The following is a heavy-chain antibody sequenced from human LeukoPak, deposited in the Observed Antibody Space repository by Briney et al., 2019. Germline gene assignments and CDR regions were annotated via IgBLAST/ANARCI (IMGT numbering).Heavy chain of an antibody. CDR1: GDPITSSSHY. D-gene: IGHD5-12*01. CDR3: AREYSAFDY. Sequence: SETLSLTCTVSGDPITSSSHYKWTWIRQPPGEGLEWIGYIYYSGSTNYNPSLQSRVTISVDTSKNQFSLNLNSVTAADTAVYYCAREYSAFDYWGQGTLVTVSS. CDR2: IYYSGST. J-gene: IGHJ4*02. V-gene: IGHV4-61*01.